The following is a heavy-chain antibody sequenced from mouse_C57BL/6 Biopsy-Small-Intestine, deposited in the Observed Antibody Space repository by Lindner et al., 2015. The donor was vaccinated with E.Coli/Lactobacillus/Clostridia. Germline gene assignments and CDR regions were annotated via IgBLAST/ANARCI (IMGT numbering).Heavy chain of an antibody. D-gene: IGHD3-1*01. Sequence: SVKVSCKASGYTFSRNFIHWVRQAPGQGLEWMGKINPRGGYTSYAQNFQGRVTMTTDTSASTVYMELSSLKSEDTAIYYCARDSLGLVYYFDPWGQGTLVTVSS. V-gene: IGHV1-63*02. J-gene: IGHJ2*01. CDR2: INPRGGYT. CDR3: ARDSLGLVYYFDP. CDR1: GYTFSRNF.